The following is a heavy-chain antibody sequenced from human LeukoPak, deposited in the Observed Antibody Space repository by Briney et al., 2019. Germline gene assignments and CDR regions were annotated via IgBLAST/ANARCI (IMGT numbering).Heavy chain of an antibody. CDR2: ISNDGSKK. CDR3: AKDRYSYAFEYSDS. J-gene: IGHJ4*02. V-gene: IGHV3-30*18. Sequence: GESLRLSCAASGFTFSSYSMNWVRQAPGKGLDWVAVISNDGSKKYYADSVKGRFTISRDNSKNTLSLQVSSLRTEDTAVYYCAKDRYSYAFEYSDSWGQGTLVTVSS. CDR1: GFTFSSYS. D-gene: IGHD5-18*01.